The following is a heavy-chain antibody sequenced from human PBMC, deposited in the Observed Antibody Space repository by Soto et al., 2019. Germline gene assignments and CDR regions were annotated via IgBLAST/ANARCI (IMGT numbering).Heavy chain of an antibody. CDR3: ARGEVGATYWYFDL. CDR2: IGTAGDT. J-gene: IGHJ2*01. CDR1: GFTFSSYD. V-gene: IGHV3-13*01. Sequence: EVQLVESGGGLVQPGGSLRLSCAASGFTFSSYDMHWVRQATGKGLEWVSAIGTAGDTYYPGSVKGRFTISRENAKNSLQLQMNCLRAGDTAEYYCARGEVGATYWYFDLWGRGTLVTVSS. D-gene: IGHD1-26*01.